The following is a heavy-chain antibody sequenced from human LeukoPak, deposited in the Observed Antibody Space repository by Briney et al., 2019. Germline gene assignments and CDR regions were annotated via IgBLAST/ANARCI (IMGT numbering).Heavy chain of an antibody. CDR2: IWSDGNNK. J-gene: IGHJ4*02. Sequence: PGGSLRLSCAASGFAFSSYGMHWVRQAPGEGLEWVAVIWSDGNNKYYADSVRGRFTISRDNSKNTVYLQMNSLRAEDTAVYYCARGRDGAYFDYWGQGTLVTVSS. CDR3: ARGRDGAYFDY. V-gene: IGHV3-33*01. D-gene: IGHD5-24*01. CDR1: GFAFSSYG.